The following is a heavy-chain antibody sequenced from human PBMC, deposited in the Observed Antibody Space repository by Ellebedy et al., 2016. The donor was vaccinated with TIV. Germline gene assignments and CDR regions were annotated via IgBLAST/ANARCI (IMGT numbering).Heavy chain of an antibody. CDR1: GGSFSGYY. CDR2: INHSGST. D-gene: IGHD2-15*01. CDR3: ARVRMTLYYYMDV. Sequence: SETLSLXXAVYGGSFSGYYWSWIRQPPGKGLEWIGEINHSGSTNYNPSLKSRVTISVDTSKNQFSLKLSSVTAADTAVYYCARVRMTLYYYMDVWGKGTTVTVSS. V-gene: IGHV4-34*01. J-gene: IGHJ6*03.